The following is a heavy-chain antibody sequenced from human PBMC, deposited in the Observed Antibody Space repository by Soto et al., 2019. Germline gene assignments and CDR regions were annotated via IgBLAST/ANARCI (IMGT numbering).Heavy chain of an antibody. CDR2: IKQDGSEK. CDR3: ARVPGTTIDYYYYGMDV. CDR1: GFTFSSYW. D-gene: IGHD1-7*01. Sequence: PGGSLRLSCAASGFTFSSYWMSWVRQAPGKGLEWVANIKQDGSEKYYVDSVKGRFTISRDNAKNSLYLQMNSLRAEDTAVYYCARVPGTTIDYYYYGMDVWGKGTTVTVS. V-gene: IGHV3-7*01. J-gene: IGHJ6*04.